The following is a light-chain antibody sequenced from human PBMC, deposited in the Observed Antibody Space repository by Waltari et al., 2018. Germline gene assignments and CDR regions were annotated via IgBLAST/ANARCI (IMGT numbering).Light chain of an antibody. Sequence: QSALTQPASVSGSPGQSITISCTGTSGDVGAYSLVSWFQKHPGHVPKLMIYEVTKRPSGVSFLLSASKAGNTASLTISGLQAEDEAEYYCCSRAKKGNLVVFGGGTKLTVL. CDR2: EVT. CDR1: SGDVGAYSL. CDR3: CSRAKKGNLVV. J-gene: IGLJ3*02. V-gene: IGLV2-23*02.